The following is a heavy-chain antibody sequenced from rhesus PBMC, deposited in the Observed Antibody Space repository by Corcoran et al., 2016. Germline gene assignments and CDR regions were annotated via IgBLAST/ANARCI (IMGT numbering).Heavy chain of an antibody. CDR2: INGNSGST. CDR3: ARWACSSTYCSSYGLDS. J-gene: IGHJ6*01. Sequence: QVQLQESGPGLVKPSETLSLTCAVSGGSFSSYWLSWIRQPPGKGLGWIGEINGNSGSTNYNPSLKSRVTISKDASKNQFSLKLSSVTAADTAVYYCARWACSSTYCSSYGLDSWGQGVVVTVSS. CDR1: GGSFSSYW. V-gene: IGHV4-80*01. D-gene: IGHD2-15*01.